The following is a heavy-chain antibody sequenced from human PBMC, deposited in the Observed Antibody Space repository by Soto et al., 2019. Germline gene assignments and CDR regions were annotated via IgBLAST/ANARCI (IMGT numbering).Heavy chain of an antibody. CDR1: GDSISTFY. D-gene: IGHD3-22*01. V-gene: IGHV4-59*01. J-gene: IGHJ4*02. CDR2: VYYTGST. Sequence: SETLSLTCTVSGDSISTFYWGWMRQSPGKELEWIGYVYYTGSTNYNPSLKSRVTISVDRSKNQFSLKLTSANAADTAVYYCARGRTVRNYADDSSDYFYFFDYWGQGTPVPVYS. CDR3: ARGRTVRNYADDSSDYFYFFDY.